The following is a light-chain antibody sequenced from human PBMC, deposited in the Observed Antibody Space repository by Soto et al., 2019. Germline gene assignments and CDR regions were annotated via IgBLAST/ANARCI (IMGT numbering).Light chain of an antibody. CDR3: CSYAGSSIPVA. CDR1: SSDVGGYNF. V-gene: IGLV2-8*01. Sequence: QSALTQPPSASGSAVQSVTISCTGASSDVGGYNFVSWYQQHPGKAPKLMIYDVTKRPSGVPDRFSGSKSGNTASLTVSGLQVDDEADYYCCSYAGSSIPVAFGGGTKVTVL. CDR2: DVT. J-gene: IGLJ2*01.